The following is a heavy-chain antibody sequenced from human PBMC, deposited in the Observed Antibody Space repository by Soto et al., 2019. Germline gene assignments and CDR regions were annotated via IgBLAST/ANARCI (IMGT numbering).Heavy chain of an antibody. V-gene: IGHV3-74*01. Sequence: VGSLRLSCAASGFTFSSYWMHWVRQAPGKGLVWVSRINSDGSSTSYADSVKGRFAISRDNAKNTLYLQMNSLRAEDTAVYYCARDRGGFLEWERMQGYGMDVWGQGTTVTVSS. CDR2: INSDGSST. D-gene: IGHD3-3*01. CDR1: GFTFSSYW. J-gene: IGHJ6*02. CDR3: ARDRGGFLEWERMQGYGMDV.